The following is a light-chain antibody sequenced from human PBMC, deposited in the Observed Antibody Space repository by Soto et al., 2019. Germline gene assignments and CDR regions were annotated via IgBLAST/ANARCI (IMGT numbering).Light chain of an antibody. J-gene: IGKJ1*01. CDR2: DAA. V-gene: IGKV1-5*01. CDR1: QSISNW. Sequence: DIQMTQSPSTLSASVGDRVSITCRAGQSISNWLACYQQKPGKVPKLLIYDAASLQSGVPSRFSGSGSRTEFTLTISSLQPDDFATYYCQQYNSYSWTFGQGTKVDIK. CDR3: QQYNSYSWT.